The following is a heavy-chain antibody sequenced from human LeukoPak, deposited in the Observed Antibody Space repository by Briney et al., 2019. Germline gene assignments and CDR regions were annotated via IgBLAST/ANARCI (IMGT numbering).Heavy chain of an antibody. Sequence: GGSLRLSCAASGFTFSSYSMNWVRQAPGKGLEWVSSISSISYIYYADSVKGRFTISRDTSKSTLYLQLNSLRAEDTAIYYCAKGIDSTGYYPFGYWGQGTLVTVSS. CDR2: ISSISYI. D-gene: IGHD3-22*01. V-gene: IGHV3-21*04. CDR3: AKGIDSTGYYPFGY. CDR1: GFTFSSYS. J-gene: IGHJ4*02.